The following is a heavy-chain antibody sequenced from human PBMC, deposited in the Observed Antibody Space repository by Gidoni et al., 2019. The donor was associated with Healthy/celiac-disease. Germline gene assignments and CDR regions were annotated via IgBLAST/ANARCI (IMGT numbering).Heavy chain of an antibody. CDR3: TTVNVVRGVRPWFDP. J-gene: IGHJ5*02. Sequence: EVQLVESGGGLVKPGGSLRLSCAASGFTFSNAWMSWVRQAPGKGLEWVGRIKSKTDGGTTDYAAPVKGRFTISRDDSKNTLYLQMNSLKTEDTAVYYCTTVNVVRGVRPWFDPWGQGTLVTVSS. D-gene: IGHD3-10*01. V-gene: IGHV3-15*01. CDR1: GFTFSNAW. CDR2: IKSKTDGGTT.